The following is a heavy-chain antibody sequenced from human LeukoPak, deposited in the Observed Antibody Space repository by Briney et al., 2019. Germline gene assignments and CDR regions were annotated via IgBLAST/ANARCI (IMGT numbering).Heavy chain of an antibody. J-gene: IGHJ4*02. CDR3: AKDGYYGSGPPDY. V-gene: IGHV3-23*01. CDR1: GXXFSSYA. CDR2: ISGSGGST. Sequence: GGSLRLSCAXSGXXFSSYAMSWVRQAPGKGLEWVSAISGSGGSTYYADSVKGRFTISRDNSKNTLYLQMNSLRAEDTAVYYCAKDGYYGSGPPDYWGQGTLVTVSS. D-gene: IGHD3-10*01.